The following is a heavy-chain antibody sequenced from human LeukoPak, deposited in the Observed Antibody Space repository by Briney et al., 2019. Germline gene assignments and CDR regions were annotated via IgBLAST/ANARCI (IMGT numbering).Heavy chain of an antibody. Sequence: PGGSLRLSCAASGFTFHSYWMHWVRQAPGKGLVWVSRIDNDGGSTTHADSVKGRFTISRDNAKNTLYLQMNSVRAEDTAVYYCARSSFPYYFDYWGQGTLVTVSS. V-gene: IGHV3-74*01. CDR2: IDNDGGST. J-gene: IGHJ4*02. CDR1: GFTFHSYW. CDR3: ARSSFPYYFDY. D-gene: IGHD3-16*01.